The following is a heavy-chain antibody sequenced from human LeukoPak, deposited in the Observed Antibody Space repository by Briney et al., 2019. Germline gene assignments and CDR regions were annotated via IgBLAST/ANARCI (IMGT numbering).Heavy chain of an antibody. D-gene: IGHD2-2*01. V-gene: IGHV1-69*13. CDR1: GGTFSSYT. Sequence: SVKVSCKASGGTFSSYTISWVRQAPGQGLEWMGGIFPIFGTANYAKKFQGRVTITADESTSTAYMELSSLRSEDTAVYYRARAGIRLPWNFDYWGQGTLVTVSS. CDR2: IFPIFGTA. J-gene: IGHJ4*02. CDR3: ARAGIRLPWNFDY.